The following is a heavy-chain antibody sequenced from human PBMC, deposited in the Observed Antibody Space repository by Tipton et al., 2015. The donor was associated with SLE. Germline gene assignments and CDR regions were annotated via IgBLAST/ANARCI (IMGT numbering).Heavy chain of an antibody. CDR3: ARGFLYDGFQV. V-gene: IGHV6-1*01. CDR1: GDRVSSNSAA. CDR2: TYYMSKWYN. D-gene: IGHD2-2*02. Sequence: GLVKPSQTLSLTCAISGDRVSSNSAAWNWIRQSSSRGLEWLGRTYYMSKWYNDYAVSVKSRIIINPETSKNQFSLQLTSVTPEDTAVYYCARGFLYDGFQVWGQVTLVTVSS. J-gene: IGHJ1*01.